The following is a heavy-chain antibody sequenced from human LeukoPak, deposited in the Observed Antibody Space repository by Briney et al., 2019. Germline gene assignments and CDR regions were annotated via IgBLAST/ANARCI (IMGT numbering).Heavy chain of an antibody. D-gene: IGHD4-17*01. CDR3: ARVNVLLRCCGLNGWFDP. Sequence: ASVKVSCKASGYTFTSYGISWVRQAPGQGLEWMGWISAYNGNTNYAQKLQGRVTMTTDTSTSTAYMGLRSLRSDDTAVYYCARVNVLLRCCGLNGWFDPWGQGTLVTVSS. CDR2: ISAYNGNT. V-gene: IGHV1-18*01. CDR1: GYTFTSYG. J-gene: IGHJ5*02.